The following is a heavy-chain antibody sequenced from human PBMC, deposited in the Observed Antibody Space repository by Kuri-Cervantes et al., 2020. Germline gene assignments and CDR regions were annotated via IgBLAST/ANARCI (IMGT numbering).Heavy chain of an antibody. D-gene: IGHD6-19*01. Sequence: SVKVSCKASGYTFTSYYMHWVRQAPGQGLEWMGGIIPIFGTANYAQKFQGRVTITADESTSTAYMELSSLRSEDTAVYYCARGSYSSGWLYYYYGMDVWGQGTTVTVSS. V-gene: IGHV1-69*13. CDR3: ARGSYSSGWLYYYYGMDV. J-gene: IGHJ6*02. CDR1: GYTFTSYY. CDR2: IIPIFGTA.